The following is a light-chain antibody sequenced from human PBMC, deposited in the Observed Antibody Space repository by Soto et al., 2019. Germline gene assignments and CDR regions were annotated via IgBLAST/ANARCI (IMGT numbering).Light chain of an antibody. Sequence: QSVLTQPPSASGSPGQSVTISCTGTSSDVGGYNYVSWYQQHPGKAPKLMISEVSKRPSGVPDRFSGSKSGNTASLTVSGLQAEYEADDYCSSFAGNNNLVFGGGTKLPV. CDR2: EVS. V-gene: IGLV2-8*01. J-gene: IGLJ2*01. CDR3: SSFAGNNNLV. CDR1: SSDVGGYNY.